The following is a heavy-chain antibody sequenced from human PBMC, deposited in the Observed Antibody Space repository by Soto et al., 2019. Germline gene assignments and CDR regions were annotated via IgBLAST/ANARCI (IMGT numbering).Heavy chain of an antibody. V-gene: IGHV4-30-2*01. CDR2: IYHSGST. Sequence: PSETLSLTCAVSGGSLSSGGYSWSWIRQPPGKGLEWIGYIYHSGSTYYNPSLKSRVTISVDRSKNQFSLKLSSVTAEDTAVYYCARVPDRWRQGTLVPVSS. CDR1: GGSLSSGGYS. CDR3: ARVPDR. J-gene: IGHJ5*02.